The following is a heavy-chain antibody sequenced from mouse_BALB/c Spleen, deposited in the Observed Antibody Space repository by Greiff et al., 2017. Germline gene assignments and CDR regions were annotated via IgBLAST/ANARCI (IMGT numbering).Heavy chain of an antibody. CDR2: ISTYYGDA. J-gene: IGHJ4*01. V-gene: IGHV1S137*01. CDR3: ARTVVARDYAMDY. CDR1: GYTFTDYA. D-gene: IGHD1-1*01. Sequence: VQLKESGAELVRPGVSVKISCKGSGYTFTDYAMHWVKQSHAKSLEWIGVISTYYGDASYNQKFKGKATMTVDKSSSTAYMELARLTSEDSAIYYCARTVVARDYAMDYWGQGTSVTVSS.